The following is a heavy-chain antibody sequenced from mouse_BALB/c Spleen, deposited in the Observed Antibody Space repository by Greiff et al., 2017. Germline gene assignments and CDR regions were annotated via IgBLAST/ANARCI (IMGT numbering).Heavy chain of an antibody. J-gene: IGHJ3*01. V-gene: IGHV7-3*02. D-gene: IGHD1-1*01. CDR1: GFTFTDYY. CDR3: ARDITTVVATAPFAY. CDR2: IRNKANGYTT. Sequence: EVHLVESGGGLVQPGGSLRLSCATSGFTFTDYYMSWVRQPPGKELEWLGFIRNKANGYTTEYSASVTGRFTISRDNSQSILYLQMNTLRADDSATYDCARDITTVVATAPFAYWGQGTLVTVSA.